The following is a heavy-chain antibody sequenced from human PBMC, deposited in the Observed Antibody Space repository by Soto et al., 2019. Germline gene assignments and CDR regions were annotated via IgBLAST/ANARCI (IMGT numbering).Heavy chain of an antibody. CDR1: GFTFSSYG. CDR3: ASRSSGWYFDY. CDR2: ISYDGSNK. Sequence: GGSLRLSCAASGFTFSSYGMHWVRQAPGKGLEWVAVISYDGSNKYYADSVKGQFTNSRDNSKNTLYLQMNSLRSEDTAVYYCASRSSGWYFDYWGQGTLVTVSS. D-gene: IGHD6-19*01. J-gene: IGHJ4*02. V-gene: IGHV3-33*05.